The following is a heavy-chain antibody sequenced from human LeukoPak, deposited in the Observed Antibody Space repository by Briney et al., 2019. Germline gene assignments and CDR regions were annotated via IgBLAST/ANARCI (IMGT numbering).Heavy chain of an antibody. CDR2: ISWNSGSR. CDR1: GFTFDDYA. CDR3: AKFGITMVRGVTNYYYYMDV. J-gene: IGHJ6*03. Sequence: GRSLRLSCVASGFTFDDYAMHWVRQAPGKGLEWVSGISWNSGSRGYADSVKGRFTISRDNAKNSLYLQMNSLRAEDTAVYYCAKFGITMVRGVTNYYYYMDVWGKGTTVTVSS. V-gene: IGHV3-9*01. D-gene: IGHD3-10*01.